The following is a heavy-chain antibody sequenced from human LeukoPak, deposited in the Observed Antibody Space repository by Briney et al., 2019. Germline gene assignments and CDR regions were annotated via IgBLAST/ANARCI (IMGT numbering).Heavy chain of an antibody. CDR2: IYYSGST. D-gene: IGHD1-26*01. CDR3: ARTIVGATGALDI. CDR1: GGSISSSSYY. J-gene: IGHJ3*02. V-gene: IGHV4-39*07. Sequence: SETLSLTCTVSGGSISSSSYYWGWIRQPPGKGLEWIGSIYYSGSTYYNPSLKSRVTISVDTSKNQFSLKLSSVTAADTAVYYCARTIVGATGALDIWGQGTMVIVSS.